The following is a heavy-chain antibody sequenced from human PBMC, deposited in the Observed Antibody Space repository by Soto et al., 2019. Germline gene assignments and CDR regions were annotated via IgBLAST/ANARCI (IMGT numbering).Heavy chain of an antibody. CDR2: IIPIFGTA. CDR1: GGTFSSYA. CDR3: ALELGPSCFPSLFVP. J-gene: IGHJ5*01. Sequence: QVQLVQSGAEVKKPGSSVKVSCKASGGTFSSYAISWVRQAPGQGLEWMGGIIPIFGTANYAQKFQGRVTITADESTSTASMDLSRLSSHDTAVYYSALELGPSCFPSLFVPFGQGTLVTVSS. V-gene: IGHV1-69*01. D-gene: IGHD1-26*01.